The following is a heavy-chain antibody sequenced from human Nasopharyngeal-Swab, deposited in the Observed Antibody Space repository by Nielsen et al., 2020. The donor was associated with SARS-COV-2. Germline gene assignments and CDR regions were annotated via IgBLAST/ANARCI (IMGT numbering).Heavy chain of an antibody. V-gene: IGHV4-28*01. CDR1: GYSIRSSTW. D-gene: IGHD2-15*01. Sequence: SETLSLTCVVSGYSIRSSTWWAWIRQTPGKGLVWIGFVYYSGSTTYNPSLKNRVTMSVDTSKNQFSLKMTSVTAADTAVYYCARSFGGSPSTWFDPWGQGTLVTVSS. CDR2: VYYSGST. CDR3: ARSFGGSPSTWFDP. J-gene: IGHJ5*02.